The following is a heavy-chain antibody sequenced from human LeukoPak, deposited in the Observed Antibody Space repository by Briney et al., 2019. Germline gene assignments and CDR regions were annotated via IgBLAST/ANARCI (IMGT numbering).Heavy chain of an antibody. CDR2: IKQDGSEK. CDR1: GFTFSDYY. CDR3: ARRVFSAYYFDY. V-gene: IGHV3-7*05. D-gene: IGHD3-16*01. Sequence: PGGSLRLSCAASGFTFSDYYMRWIRQAPGKGLEWVANIKQDGSEKYYVDSVKGRFTISRDNAKNSLYLQMNSLRAEDTAVYYCARRVFSAYYFDYWGQGTLVTVSS. J-gene: IGHJ4*02.